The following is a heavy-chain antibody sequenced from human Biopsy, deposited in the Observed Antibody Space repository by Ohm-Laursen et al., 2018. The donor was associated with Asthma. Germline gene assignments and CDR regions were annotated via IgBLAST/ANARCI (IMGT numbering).Heavy chain of an antibody. J-gene: IGHJ4*02. Sequence: TLSLTCTVSGVSISSDYWSWIRQPPGKGLEWIGHIYYSGSTNYQPSLKSRVTISVDTSKNQFSLKLRSVTAADAAVYYCARHDHRWDTYADFWGQGTLVTVSS. CDR2: IYYSGST. D-gene: IGHD2-2*01. CDR1: GVSISSDY. CDR3: ARHDHRWDTYADF. V-gene: IGHV4-59*01.